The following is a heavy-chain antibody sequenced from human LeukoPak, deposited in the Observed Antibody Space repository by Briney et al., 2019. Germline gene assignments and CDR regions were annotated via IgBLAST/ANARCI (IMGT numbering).Heavy chain of an antibody. CDR2: IDPNGIT. D-gene: IGHD5-24*01. Sequence: PSQTLSLTCAVSGGSISSGDYSWSWIRQPPGKGLEWIGQIDPNGITSSNPSLKSRDTISVDTSKNQVSLKLSSVTAADTAVYYCARGRDAYKTGYWGQGTLVTVSS. CDR1: GGSISSGDYS. J-gene: IGHJ4*02. V-gene: IGHV4-30-2*01. CDR3: ARGRDAYKTGY.